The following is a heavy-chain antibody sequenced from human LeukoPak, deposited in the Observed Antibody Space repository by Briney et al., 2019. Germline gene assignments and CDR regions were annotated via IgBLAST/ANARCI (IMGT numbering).Heavy chain of an antibody. CDR3: ARERYCGGDCYSFAFDI. D-gene: IGHD2-21*02. CDR2: FYSGGGNT. Sequence: GGSLGLSCAASGFTVSDNYMSWVRQAPGKGLEWVSVFYSGGGNTNYANSVKGRFTISRDNSKNTLYLQMNSLRAEDTAVYYCARERYCGGDCYSFAFDIWGQGTMVTVSS. CDR1: GFTVSDNY. V-gene: IGHV3-66*01. J-gene: IGHJ3*02.